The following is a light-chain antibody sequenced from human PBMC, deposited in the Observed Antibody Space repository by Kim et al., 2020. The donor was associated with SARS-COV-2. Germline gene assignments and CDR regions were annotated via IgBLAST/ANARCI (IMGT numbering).Light chain of an antibody. V-gene: IGLV1-40*01. J-gene: IGLJ3*02. CDR2: GNN. Sequence: GQRLTVSCTGDSFNIGAGYDVHWYQHIPGTAPKLLIYGNNNRPSGVPDRFSGSKSGTSASLAITGLQAEDEADYYCQSPDSSLSLVFGGGTQLTVL. CDR3: QSPDSSLSLV. CDR1: SFNIGAGYD.